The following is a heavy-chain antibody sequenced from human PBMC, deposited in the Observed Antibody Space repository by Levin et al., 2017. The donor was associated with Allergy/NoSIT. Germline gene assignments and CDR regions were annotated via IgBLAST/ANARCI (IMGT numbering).Heavy chain of an antibody. D-gene: IGHD6-13*01. CDR2: IYHSGST. Sequence: SETLSLTCAVSGGSISSGGYSWSWIRQPPGTGLEWIGYIYHSGSTYYNPSLKSRVTISVDRSKNQFSLKLSSVTAADTAVYYCASANIRGSSGHPCDYWGQGTLVTVSS. J-gene: IGHJ4*02. V-gene: IGHV4-30-2*01. CDR3: ASANIRGSSGHPCDY. CDR1: GGSISSGGYS.